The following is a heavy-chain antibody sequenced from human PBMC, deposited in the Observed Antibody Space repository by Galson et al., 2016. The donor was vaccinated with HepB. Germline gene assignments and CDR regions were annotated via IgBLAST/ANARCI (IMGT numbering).Heavy chain of an antibody. CDR1: GFTFSTYG. CDR3: AKGGDCGGDCYLPYYYYGMDV. D-gene: IGHD2-21*02. CDR2: ISYAGSSK. J-gene: IGHJ6*02. V-gene: IGHV3-30*18. Sequence: SLRLSCAASGFTFSTYGMHWVRQAPGKGLEWVAVISYAGSSKYYADSVKGRFTISRDNSKNTLYLQMNGLRAEDTAVYFCAKGGDCGGDCYLPYYYYGMDVWGQGTTVTVSS.